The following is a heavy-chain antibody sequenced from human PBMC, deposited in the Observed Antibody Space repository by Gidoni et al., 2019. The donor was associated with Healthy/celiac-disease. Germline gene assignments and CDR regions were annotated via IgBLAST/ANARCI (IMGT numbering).Heavy chain of an antibody. CDR2: ISYDESNK. CDR3: AKVGSPHPLGY. J-gene: IGHJ4*02. Sequence: QVQLVESGGGVVQPGRSLRLSCAASGFTFSSYGMHWVRQAPGKGLEWVAVISYDESNKYYADSVKGRFTISRDNSKNTLYLQMNSLRAEDTAVYYCAKVGSPHPLGYWGQGTLVTVSS. V-gene: IGHV3-30*18. CDR1: GFTFSSYG.